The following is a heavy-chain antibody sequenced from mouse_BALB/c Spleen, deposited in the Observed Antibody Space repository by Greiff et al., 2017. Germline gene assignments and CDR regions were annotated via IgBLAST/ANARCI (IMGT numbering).Heavy chain of an antibody. CDR3: ARGGTVVARMDY. CDR2: ISSGGSYT. J-gene: IGHJ4*01. Sequence: DVHLVESGGGLVKPGGSLKLSCAASGFTFSSYAMSWVRQSPEKRLEWVAEISSGGSYTYYPDTVTGRFTISRDNAKNTLYLEMSSLRSEDTAMYYCARGGTVVARMDYWGQGTSVTVSS. D-gene: IGHD1-1*01. V-gene: IGHV5-9-4*01. CDR1: GFTFSSYA.